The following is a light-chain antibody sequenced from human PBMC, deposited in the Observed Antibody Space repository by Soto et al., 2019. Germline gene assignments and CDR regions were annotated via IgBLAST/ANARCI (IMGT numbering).Light chain of an antibody. J-gene: IGKJ5*01. CDR1: QSVTTH. Sequence: EIVLTQSPATLSLSPGERATLSCRASQSVTTHLAWFQQRPGQTPRLLIYDAPTRAPGIPARFSGRGSGADFTLTISSLEPEDFAVYYCQQRSDSITFGQGTRLEIK. V-gene: IGKV3-11*01. CDR2: DAP. CDR3: QQRSDSIT.